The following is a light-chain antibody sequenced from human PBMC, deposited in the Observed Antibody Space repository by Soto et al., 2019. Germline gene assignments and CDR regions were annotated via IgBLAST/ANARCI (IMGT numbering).Light chain of an antibody. V-gene: IGKV1-39*01. CDR3: QQYDNCPPYN. CDR1: QSITTS. Sequence: DIQLTQSPSSLSASVGDRLTITCRASQSITTSLNWYQQTPGKAPKVLIFGASNLQSGVPSRFSGSGSGTHFPLTIPRLQSADFPVYHCQQYDNCPPYNVGQRTKV. J-gene: IGKJ1*01. CDR2: GAS.